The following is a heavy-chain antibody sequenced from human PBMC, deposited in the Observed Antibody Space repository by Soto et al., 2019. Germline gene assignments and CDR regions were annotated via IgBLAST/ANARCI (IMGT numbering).Heavy chain of an antibody. D-gene: IGHD3-10*01. CDR1: GGSFSGYY. Sequence: SETLSLTCAVYGGSFSGYYWTWIRQPPGTGLEWIGEINHSGSTNYNPSLKSRVTISVDTSKNQVVLTMTNMDPVDTATYYCAHRKDFGESQYYFDYWGQGTLVTVSS. V-gene: IGHV4-34*01. CDR2: INHSGST. CDR3: AHRKDFGESQYYFDY. J-gene: IGHJ4*02.